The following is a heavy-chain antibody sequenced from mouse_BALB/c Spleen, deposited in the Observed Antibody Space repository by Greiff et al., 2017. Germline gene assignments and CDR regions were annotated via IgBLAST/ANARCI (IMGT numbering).Heavy chain of an antibody. Sequence: EVKLQESGGGLVQPGGSRKLSCAASGFTFSSFGMHWVRQAPEKGLEWVAYISSGSSTIYYADTVKGRFTISRDNPKNTLFLQMTSLRSEDTAMYYCARDYGSSYGAYWGQGTLVTVSA. V-gene: IGHV5-17*02. D-gene: IGHD1-1*01. CDR3: ARDYGSSYGAY. CDR1: GFTFSSFG. CDR2: ISSGSSTI. J-gene: IGHJ3*01.